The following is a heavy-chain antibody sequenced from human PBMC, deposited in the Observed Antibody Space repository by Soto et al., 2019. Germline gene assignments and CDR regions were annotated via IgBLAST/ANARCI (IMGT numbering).Heavy chain of an antibody. CDR3: ARAYYYDSSGYPIPYYYYGMDV. J-gene: IGHJ6*02. D-gene: IGHD3-22*01. Sequence: VKVSCKASGYTFTSYGISWVRQAPGQGLEWMGWISAYNGNTNYAQKLQGRVTMTTDTSTSTAYMELRSLRSDDTAVYYCARAYYYDSSGYPIPYYYYGMDVWGQGTTVTVSS. V-gene: IGHV1-18*01. CDR2: ISAYNGNT. CDR1: GYTFTSYG.